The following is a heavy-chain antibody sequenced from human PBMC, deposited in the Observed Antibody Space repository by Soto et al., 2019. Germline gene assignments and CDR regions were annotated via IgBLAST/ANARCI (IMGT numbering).Heavy chain of an antibody. V-gene: IGHV3-23*01. J-gene: IGHJ4*02. D-gene: IGHD1-26*01. CDR3: AKDSWPGVSSGGAFDY. CDR2: ISGSGGST. Sequence: PGGSLRLSCAASGFTFSSYAMSWVRQAPGKGLEWVSAISGSGGSTYYADSVKGRFTISRDNSKNTLYLQMNSLRAEDTAVYYCAKDSWPGVSSGGAFDYWGQGTLVTVSS. CDR1: GFTFSSYA.